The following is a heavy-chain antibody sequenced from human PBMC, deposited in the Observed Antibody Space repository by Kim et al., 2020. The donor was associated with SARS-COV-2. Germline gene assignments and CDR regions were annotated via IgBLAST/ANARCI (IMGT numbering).Heavy chain of an antibody. Sequence: SETLSLTCTVSGGSISSYYWSWIRQPPGKGLVWIGYIYYSGRTNYNPSLKSRVTISVDTSKNQFSLKLSSVTAADTAVYYCARAESSGWYGGAGYWYFDL. CDR3: ARAESSGWYGGAGYWYFDL. CDR2: IYYSGRT. J-gene: IGHJ2*01. D-gene: IGHD6-19*01. V-gene: IGHV4-59*01. CDR1: GGSISSYY.